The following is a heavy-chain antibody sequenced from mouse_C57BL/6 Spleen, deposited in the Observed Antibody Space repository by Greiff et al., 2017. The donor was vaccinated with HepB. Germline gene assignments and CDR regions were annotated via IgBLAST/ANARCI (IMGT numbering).Heavy chain of an antibody. V-gene: IGHV1-15*01. CDR1: GYTFTDYE. CDR3: TGDYGNYSYFDY. Sequence: VQLQQSGAELVRPGASVTLSCKASGYTFTDYEMHWVKQTPVHGLEWIGAIDPETGGTAYNQKFKGKAILTADKSSSTAYMELRSLTSEDSAVYYCTGDYGNYSYFDYWGQGTTLTVSS. D-gene: IGHD2-1*01. CDR2: IDPETGGT. J-gene: IGHJ2*01.